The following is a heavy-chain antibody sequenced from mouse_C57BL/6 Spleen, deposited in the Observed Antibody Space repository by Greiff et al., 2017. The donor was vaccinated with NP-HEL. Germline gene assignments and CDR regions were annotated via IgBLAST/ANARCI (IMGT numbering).Heavy chain of an antibody. CDR1: GYTFTDYE. V-gene: IGHV1-15*01. CDR3: TRSNYGSSYDWYFDV. J-gene: IGHJ1*03. D-gene: IGHD1-1*01. Sequence: QVQLQQSGAELVRPGASVTLSCKASGYTFTDYEMHWVKQTPVHGLEWIGAIDPETGGTAYNQKFKGKAILTADQSSSTAYMELRSLTSEDSAVYYCTRSNYGSSYDWYFDVWGTGTTVTVSS. CDR2: IDPETGGT.